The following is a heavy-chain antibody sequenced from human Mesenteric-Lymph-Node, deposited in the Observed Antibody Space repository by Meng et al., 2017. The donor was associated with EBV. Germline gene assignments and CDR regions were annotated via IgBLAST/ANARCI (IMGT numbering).Heavy chain of an antibody. CDR2: IDYSGST. CDR1: GDSVSSRSYY. J-gene: IGHJ5*02. V-gene: IGHV4-61*01. CDR3: AREAVGATVNH. Sequence: QVQRQESGPGQVKPAETLSLTCSVSGDSVSSRSYYWVWIRQPPGKGLEWIGYIDYSGSTTYKPSLKSRVTMSLDTSKNQFSLRLSSVTAADTAVYYCAREAVGATVNHWGQGTLVTVSS. D-gene: IGHD1-26*01.